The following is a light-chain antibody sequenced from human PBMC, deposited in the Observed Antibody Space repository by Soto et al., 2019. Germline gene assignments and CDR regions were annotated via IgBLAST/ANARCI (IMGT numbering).Light chain of an antibody. CDR1: QSLYFNSNNQNY. Sequence: DIVMTQSPDSLAVSLGERATINCKSSQSLYFNSNNQNYLAWYQQKPGQPPKLLIFWPSTRASGVLDRFSGSGSGTDFTLTISSLQAEDVAVYICQQYYTSPPTFGQGTKVEIK. CDR3: QQYYTSPPT. J-gene: IGKJ1*01. CDR2: WPS. V-gene: IGKV4-1*01.